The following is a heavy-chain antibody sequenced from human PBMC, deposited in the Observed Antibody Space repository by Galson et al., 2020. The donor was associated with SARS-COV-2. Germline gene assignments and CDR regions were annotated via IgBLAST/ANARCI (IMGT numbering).Heavy chain of an antibody. CDR3: ARLARGAAAPYYYYGMDV. J-gene: IGHJ6*02. CDR1: GYTFTGYY. D-gene: IGHD6-13*01. Sequence: ASVKVSCKASGYTFTGYYMHWVRQAPGQGLEWMGWINPNSGGTNYAQKFQGRVTMTRDTSISTAYMELSRLRSDDTAVYYCARLARGAAAPYYYYGMDVWGQGTTVTVSS. CDR2: INPNSGGT. V-gene: IGHV1-2*02.